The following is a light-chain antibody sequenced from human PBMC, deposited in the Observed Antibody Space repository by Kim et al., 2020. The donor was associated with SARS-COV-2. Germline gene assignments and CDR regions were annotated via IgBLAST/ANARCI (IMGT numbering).Light chain of an antibody. CDR1: QTVTSNV. CDR2: GAS. Sequence: EIVLTQSPVTLSLSPGERATLSCRASQTVTSNVLAWYQQKPGQAPLLLIYGASSRATGISDRFSGSGSGTDFTLTISRLEREDFVVYYCQQYGSSTPTFGQGTKVDIK. J-gene: IGKJ1*01. CDR3: QQYGSSTPT. V-gene: IGKV3-20*01.